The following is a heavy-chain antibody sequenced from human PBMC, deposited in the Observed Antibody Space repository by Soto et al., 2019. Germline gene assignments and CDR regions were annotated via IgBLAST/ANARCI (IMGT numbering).Heavy chain of an antibody. J-gene: IGHJ4*02. CDR1: GFTFSSYA. V-gene: IGHV3-23*01. D-gene: IGHD4-17*01. CDR2: ISGGGGGT. Sequence: AGGSLRLACAASGFTFSSYAMSWVRQAPGKGLEWVSAISGGGGGTYYADSVKGRFTISRDNSKNTLYLQMNSLRAEDTAVYYCAKALPGIYGGDYFDYCGQGTLVTVSA. CDR3: AKALPGIYGGDYFDY.